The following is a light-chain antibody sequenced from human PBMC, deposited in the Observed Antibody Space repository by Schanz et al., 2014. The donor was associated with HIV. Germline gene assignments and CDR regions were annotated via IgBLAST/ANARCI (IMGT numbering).Light chain of an antibody. CDR3: QHYGGS. CDR2: GAS. V-gene: IGKV3-20*01. J-gene: IGKJ3*01. Sequence: ELVLTQSPGILSLSPGERATLSCRASQTISSAYLAWYQQKPGQAPTLLIYGASSRATGIPDRFSGSGSGTDFTLTISRLEPEDFAVYYCQHYGGSFGPGTKVDAK. CDR1: QTISSAY.